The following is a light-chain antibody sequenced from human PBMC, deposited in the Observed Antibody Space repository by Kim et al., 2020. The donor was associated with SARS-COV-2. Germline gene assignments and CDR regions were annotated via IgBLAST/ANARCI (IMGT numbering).Light chain of an antibody. CDR1: QGISNY. Sequence: DVQLTQSPSSLSASVGDSVTITCRAGQGISNYLAWYQQKPGQVPKLLIYAASVLQSGVPSRFSGSGSGTDFTLTISSLLPEDVATYYCHKYYTFPRAFGQGTELEI. CDR3: HKYYTFPRA. V-gene: IGKV1-27*01. J-gene: IGKJ1*01. CDR2: AAS.